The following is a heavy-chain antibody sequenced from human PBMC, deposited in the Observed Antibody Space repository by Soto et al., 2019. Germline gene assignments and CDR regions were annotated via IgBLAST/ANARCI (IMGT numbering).Heavy chain of an antibody. J-gene: IGHJ4*02. V-gene: IGHV1-8*01. D-gene: IGHD3-10*01. CDR3: ARGRDSGRYYLLDY. CDR1: GDTFTTYD. Sequence: VQLVQSGAEVRKPGASVKVSCKASGDTFTTYDINWVRQATGHGLEWMGWINPNSGNIGYAQRFQGRVTMTRDTAISTAYMAVSSLRSDDTAVYYCARGRDSGRYYLLDYWGQGTLVTVSS. CDR2: INPNSGNI.